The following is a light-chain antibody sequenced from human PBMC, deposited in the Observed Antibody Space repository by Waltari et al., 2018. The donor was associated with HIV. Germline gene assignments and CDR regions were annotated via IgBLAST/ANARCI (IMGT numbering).Light chain of an antibody. CDR1: GSNIGSNH. CDR3: AAWDDSLSGRV. J-gene: IGLJ3*02. Sequence: QSVLTQPPSASWTPEQRLTHSCSASGSNIGSNHVYLYHQPPGTPPKPLIYRNNQRPSGVPGRFSGSKSGTSASLAISGLRSEDDADYYCAAWDDSLSGRVFGGGTKLTVL. V-gene: IGLV1-47*01. CDR2: RNN.